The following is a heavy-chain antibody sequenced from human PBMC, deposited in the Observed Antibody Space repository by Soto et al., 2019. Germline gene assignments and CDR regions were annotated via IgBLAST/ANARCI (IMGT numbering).Heavy chain of an antibody. CDR3: GHWSYSTGWSDY. D-gene: IGHD6-19*01. V-gene: IGHV2-5*01. CDR1: GLSLNTTAVG. CDR2: IYWNDAK. Sequence: SGPTLVNPTQTLTLTCTLSGLSLNTTAVGVGWVRQPPGKALEWLAVIYWNDAKRYSPSLKSRLTLTKDTSKNQVVLTMTNMDPVDTATYYCGHWSYSTGWSDYWGQGALVTVSS. J-gene: IGHJ4*02.